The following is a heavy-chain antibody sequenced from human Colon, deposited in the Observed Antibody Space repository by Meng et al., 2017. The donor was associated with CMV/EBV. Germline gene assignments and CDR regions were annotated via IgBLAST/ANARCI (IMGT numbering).Heavy chain of an antibody. Sequence: GGSLRLSCAASGFSFSDYWVTWVRQRPGKGLELVANMSPAENEYSYGDSVEGRFTMSRDNAKDSLYLDMTGLRADGTAVYFCATDFGWYRRIYWGQGTLVTVSS. D-gene: IGHD6-19*01. CDR2: MSPAENEY. V-gene: IGHV3-7*03. J-gene: IGHJ4*01. CDR3: ATDFGWYRRIY. CDR1: GFSFSDYW.